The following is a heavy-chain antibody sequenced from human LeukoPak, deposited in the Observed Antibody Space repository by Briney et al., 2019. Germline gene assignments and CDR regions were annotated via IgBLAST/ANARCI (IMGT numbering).Heavy chain of an antibody. V-gene: IGHV1-69*05. Sequence: SVKVSCKASGGTFSSYAISWVRQAPGQGLEWMGGIILIFGTANYAQKFQGRVTITTDESTSTAYMELSSLGSEDTAVYYCARGSEYYDSSGYYYFDYWGQGTLVTVSS. CDR1: GGTFSSYA. J-gene: IGHJ4*02. CDR3: ARGSEYYDSSGYYYFDY. CDR2: IILIFGTA. D-gene: IGHD3-22*01.